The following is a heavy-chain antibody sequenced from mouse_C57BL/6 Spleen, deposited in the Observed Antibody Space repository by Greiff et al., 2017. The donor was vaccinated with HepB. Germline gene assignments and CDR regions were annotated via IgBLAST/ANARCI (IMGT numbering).Heavy chain of an antibody. CDR1: GFTFSSYA. CDR3: TREASYYYGSSLYYAMDY. J-gene: IGHJ4*01. CDR2: ISSGGDYI. Sequence: EVMLVESGEGLVKPGGSLKLSCAASGFTFSSYAMSWVRQTPEKRLEWVAYISSGGDYIYYADTVKGRFTISRDNARNTLYLQMSSLKSEDTAMYYCTREASYYYGSSLYYAMDYWGQGTSVTVSS. D-gene: IGHD1-1*01. V-gene: IGHV5-9-1*02.